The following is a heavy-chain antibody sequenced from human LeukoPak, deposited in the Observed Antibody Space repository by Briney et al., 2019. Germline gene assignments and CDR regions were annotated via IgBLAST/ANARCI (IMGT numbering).Heavy chain of an antibody. CDR1: GFTFSSYS. D-gene: IGHD2-15*01. CDR3: ARDEGYCSGGSCYPNWFDP. V-gene: IGHV3-21*01. Sequence: GGSLRLSCAASGFTFSSYSMNWVRQAPGKGLEWVSSISSSSSYIYYADSVKGRFTISRDNAKNSLYLQVNSLRAEDTAVYYCARDEGYCSGGSCYPNWFDPWGQGTLVTVSS. CDR2: ISSSSSYI. J-gene: IGHJ5*02.